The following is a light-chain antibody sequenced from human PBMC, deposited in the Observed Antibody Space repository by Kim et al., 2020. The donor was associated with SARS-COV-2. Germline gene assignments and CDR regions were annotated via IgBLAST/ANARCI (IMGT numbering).Light chain of an antibody. V-gene: IGKV1-39*01. CDR1: QDISSY. J-gene: IGKJ1*01. CDR3: QQSFRTPWT. Sequence: SASVGDRVTSTCRASQDISSYLNWYQQKTGTAPKLLMYAASSLQSGVPSRFRGGGSGTEYTLTISSLQPEDFATYYCQQSFRTPWTFGQGTKLEI. CDR2: AAS.